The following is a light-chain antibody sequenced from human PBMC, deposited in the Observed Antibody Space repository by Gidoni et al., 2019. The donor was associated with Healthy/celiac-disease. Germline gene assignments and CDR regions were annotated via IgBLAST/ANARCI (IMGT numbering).Light chain of an antibody. CDR3: QPRSNWPLT. Sequence: EIVLTQSPTTLSLSPGERATISCRASQSVSSYLAWYQPKPGQAPRLLIYDASNRATGIPARFSGSGSGTDFTLTISSLEPEDFAVYSCQPRSNWPLTFGGGTKVEIK. CDR1: QSVSSY. CDR2: DAS. J-gene: IGKJ4*01. V-gene: IGKV3-11*01.